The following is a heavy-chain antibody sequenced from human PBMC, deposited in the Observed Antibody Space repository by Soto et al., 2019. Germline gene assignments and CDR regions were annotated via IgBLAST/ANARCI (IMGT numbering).Heavy chain of an antibody. D-gene: IGHD3-3*01. CDR2: IYYSGST. V-gene: IGHV4-61*01. Sequence: PSETLSLTCTVSGGSVSSGSYYWSWIRQPPGKGLEWIGYIYYSGSTNYNPSLKSRVTISVDTSKNQFSLKLSSVTAADTAVYYCARADYDFWSGYSNWLDPWGQGTLVTVSS. CDR3: ARADYDFWSGYSNWLDP. CDR1: GGSVSSGSYY. J-gene: IGHJ5*02.